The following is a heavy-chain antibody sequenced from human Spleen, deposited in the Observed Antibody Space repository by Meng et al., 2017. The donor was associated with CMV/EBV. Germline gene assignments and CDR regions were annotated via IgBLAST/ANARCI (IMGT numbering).Heavy chain of an antibody. V-gene: IGHV1-69*05. CDR3: ARGYGGDTRVFEF. J-gene: IGHJ4*02. D-gene: IGHD2-21*02. CDR1: GGHFSGYG. CDR2: IIPILGTV. Sequence: KASGGHFSGYGLSWVRQAPGQGLEWMGGIIPILGTVRYAHRFRGRVTITTDESTSTAYMELSSLRSADTAVYFCARGYGGDTRVFEFWGQGTLVTVSS.